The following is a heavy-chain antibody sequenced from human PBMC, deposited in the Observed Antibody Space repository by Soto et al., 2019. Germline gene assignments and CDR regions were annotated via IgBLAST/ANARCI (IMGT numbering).Heavy chain of an antibody. CDR1: GYTFISYG. Sequence: QVQLVQSGAEVTEPGASVKVSCKASGYTFISYGVSWVRQAPGQGLEWMGWISGNTGKTNYAQKLQVRVTMTTDTSTSTAYMELRSLRSDDTAVYYCARDWNCSNTRCQNCFDPWGQGTLVTVSS. V-gene: IGHV1-18*01. J-gene: IGHJ5*02. CDR3: ARDWNCSNTRCQNCFDP. D-gene: IGHD2-2*01. CDR2: ISGNTGKT.